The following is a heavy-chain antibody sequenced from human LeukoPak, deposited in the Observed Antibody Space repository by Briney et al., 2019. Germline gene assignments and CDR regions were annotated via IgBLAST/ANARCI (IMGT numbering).Heavy chain of an antibody. Sequence: SETLSLTCTVSGGSISSYYWNWIRQPPGKGLEWIGYIYYSGSTNYNPSLKSRVTISVDTSKNQFSPKLSSVTAADTAVYYCARGRAFRYGSGSYDYWGQGTLVTVSS. D-gene: IGHD3-10*01. J-gene: IGHJ4*02. V-gene: IGHV4-59*01. CDR2: IYYSGST. CDR3: ARGRAFRYGSGSYDY. CDR1: GGSISSYY.